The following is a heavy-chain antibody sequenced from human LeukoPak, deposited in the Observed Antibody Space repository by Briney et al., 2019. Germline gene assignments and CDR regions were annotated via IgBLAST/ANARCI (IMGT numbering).Heavy chain of an antibody. CDR3: AKEGSGYPYYFDY. CDR1: GFTFSSYG. Sequence: GGSLRLSCAASGFTFSSYGMHWVRQAPGKGLEWVAVIWYDGSNKYYADSVKGRFTISRDNSKNTLYLQMNSLRAEDTAVYYCAKEGSGYPYYFDYWGQGTLVTVSS. CDR2: IWYDGSNK. V-gene: IGHV3-30*02. J-gene: IGHJ4*02. D-gene: IGHD6-25*01.